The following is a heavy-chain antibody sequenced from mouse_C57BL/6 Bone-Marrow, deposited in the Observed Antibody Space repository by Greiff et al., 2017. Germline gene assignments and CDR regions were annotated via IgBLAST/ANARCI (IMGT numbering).Heavy chain of an antibody. CDR2: ISYDGSN. CDR1: GYSITSGYY. CDR3: ARGGLRLRFAY. D-gene: IGHD3-2*02. V-gene: IGHV3-6*01. Sequence: DVQLQESGPGLVKPSQSLSLTCSVTGYSITSGYYWNWIRQFPGNKLEWMGYISYDGSNNYNPSLKNRIPITRDTSKNQFFLKLNSVTTEDTATYYCARGGLRLRFAYWGQGTLVTVSA. J-gene: IGHJ3*01.